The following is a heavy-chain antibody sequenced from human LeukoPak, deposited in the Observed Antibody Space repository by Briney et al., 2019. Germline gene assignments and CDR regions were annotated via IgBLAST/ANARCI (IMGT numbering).Heavy chain of an antibody. V-gene: IGHV3-33*01. CDR2: LWYDGSNK. CDR3: ARGPIGGNWFDP. Sequence: GGSLRLSCAASGFTFSSYGMHWVRQAPGKGLEWVAVLWYDGSNKYYADSVKGRFTISRDNSKNTLYLQMNSLRAEDTAVYYCARGPIGGNWFDPWGQGTLVTVSS. D-gene: IGHD3-10*01. J-gene: IGHJ5*02. CDR1: GFTFSSYG.